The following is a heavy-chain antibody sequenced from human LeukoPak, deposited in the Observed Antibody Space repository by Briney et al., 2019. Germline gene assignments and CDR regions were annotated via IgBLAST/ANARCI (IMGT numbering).Heavy chain of an antibody. V-gene: IGHV1-24*01. J-gene: IGHJ3*02. CDR1: GYTLTELS. CDR3: ATRGYCSSTSCSDAFDI. CDR2: FDPEDGET. D-gene: IGHD2-2*01. Sequence: GASEKVSCKVSGYTLTELSMHWVRQAPRKGLEWMGGFDPEDGETIYAQKFQGRVTMTEDTSTDTAYMELSSLRSEDTAVYYCATRGYCSSTSCSDAFDIWGQGTMVTVSS.